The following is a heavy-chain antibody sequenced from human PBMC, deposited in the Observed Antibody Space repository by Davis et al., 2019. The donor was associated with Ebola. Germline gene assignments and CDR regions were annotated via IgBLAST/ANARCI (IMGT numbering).Heavy chain of an antibody. CDR2: IYYSGST. Sequence: MPSETLSLTCTVSGGSISSSSYYWGWIRQPPGKGLEWIGSIYYSGSTYYNPSLKSRVTISVDTSKNQFSLKLTYVTAADTAVYYCARAGFYYYYGMDVWGQGTTVTVSS. J-gene: IGHJ6*02. V-gene: IGHV4-39*01. CDR3: ARAGFYYYYGMDV. CDR1: GGSISSSSYY.